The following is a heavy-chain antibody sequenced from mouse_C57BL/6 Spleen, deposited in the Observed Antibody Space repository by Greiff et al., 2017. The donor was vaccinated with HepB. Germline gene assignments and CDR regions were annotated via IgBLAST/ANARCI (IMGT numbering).Heavy chain of an antibody. D-gene: IGHD1-1*01. V-gene: IGHV1-64*01. CDR2: IHPNSGST. Sequence: QVQLKQSGAELVKPGASVKLSCKASGYTFTSYWMHWVKQRPGQGLEWIGMIHPNSGSTNYNEKFKSKATLTVDKSSSTAYMQLSSLTSEDSAVYYCARSGDYYGSRDWYFDVWGTGTTVTVSS. CDR1: GYTFTSYW. J-gene: IGHJ1*03. CDR3: ARSGDYYGSRDWYFDV.